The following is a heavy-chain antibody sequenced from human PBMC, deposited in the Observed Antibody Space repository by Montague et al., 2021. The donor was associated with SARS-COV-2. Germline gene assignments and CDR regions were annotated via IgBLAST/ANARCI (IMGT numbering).Heavy chain of an antibody. CDR3: TSGRERNYNVMDV. Sequence: CAISGDSVARHSGRWEGDTSDLQTRFERLCSLLYRKKRYNDYAVXVRGRVTINPDTSKNQFSLQLNSVTPEDTAIYYCTSGRERNYNVMDVWGQGTTVTVSS. V-gene: IGHV6-1*01. J-gene: IGHJ6*02. CDR1: GDSVARHSGR. D-gene: IGHD1-1*01. CDR2: LLYRKKRYN.